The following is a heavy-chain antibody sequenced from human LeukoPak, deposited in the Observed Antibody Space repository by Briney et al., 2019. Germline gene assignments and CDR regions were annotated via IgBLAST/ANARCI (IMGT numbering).Heavy chain of an antibody. D-gene: IGHD3-10*01. CDR1: GGSFSGYY. Sequence: KSSETLSLTCAVYGGSFSGYYWSWIRQPPGKGLELIGEINHSGSTNYNPSLKSRVTISVDTSKNQFSLKLSSVTAADTAVYYCARHAPRRYYGSGSYYKDWGQGTLVTVSS. CDR2: INHSGST. CDR3: ARHAPRRYYGSGSYYKD. J-gene: IGHJ4*02. V-gene: IGHV4-34*01.